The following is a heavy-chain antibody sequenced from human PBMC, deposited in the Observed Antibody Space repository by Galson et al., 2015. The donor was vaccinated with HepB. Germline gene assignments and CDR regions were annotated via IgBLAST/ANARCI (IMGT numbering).Heavy chain of an antibody. CDR2: IWYDGSNK. D-gene: IGHD4-17*01. CDR3: ARADLLNEYGDYGVNY. Sequence: SLRLSCAASGFTFSSYGMHWVRQAPGKGLEWVAVIWYDGSNKYYADSVKGRFTISRDNSKNTLYLQMNGLRAEDTAVYYCARADLLNEYGDYGVNYWGQGTLVTVSS. CDR1: GFTFSSYG. J-gene: IGHJ4*02. V-gene: IGHV3-33*01.